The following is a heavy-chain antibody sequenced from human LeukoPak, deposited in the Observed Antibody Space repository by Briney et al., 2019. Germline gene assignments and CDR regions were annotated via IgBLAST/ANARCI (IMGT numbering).Heavy chain of an antibody. CDR3: ARARESYSSWYDY. V-gene: IGHV1-8*03. D-gene: IGHD6-13*01. J-gene: IGHJ4*02. CDR1: GYTFTSYD. CDR2: MNPNSGNT. Sequence: GASVKVSCKASGYTFTSYDINWVRQATGQGLEWMGWMNPNSGNTGYAQKFQGRVTITADKSTSTAYMELSSLRSEDTAVYYCARARESYSSWYDYWGQGTLVTVSS.